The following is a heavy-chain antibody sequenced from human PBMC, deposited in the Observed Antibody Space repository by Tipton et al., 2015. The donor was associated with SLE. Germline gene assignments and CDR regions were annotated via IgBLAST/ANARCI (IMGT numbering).Heavy chain of an antibody. J-gene: IGHJ3*02. CDR2: IYHRGST. CDR3: ARVLGIHDAFDI. Sequence: TLSLTCAVYGGSISSSSSYYWAWIRQPPGKGVEWIGEIYHRGSTNYNPSLKSRVTISEDTSKNQFSLKLSSVTAADTAVYYCARVLGIHDAFDIWGQGTMVTVSS. D-gene: IGHD2-8*02. V-gene: IGHV4-39*07. CDR1: GGSISSSSSYY.